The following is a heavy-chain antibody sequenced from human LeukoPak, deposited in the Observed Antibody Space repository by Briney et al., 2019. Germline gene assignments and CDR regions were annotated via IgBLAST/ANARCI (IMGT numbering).Heavy chain of an antibody. Sequence: GGSLRLSCAASGFTFDDYTMHWVRQAPGKGLEWVSYISSSSSTIYYADSVKGRFTISRDNAKNSLYLQMNSLRAEDTAVYYCAGSLDTAMVHYYYYGMDVWGQGTTVTVSS. D-gene: IGHD5-18*01. CDR3: AGSLDTAMVHYYYYGMDV. CDR1: GFTFDDYT. CDR2: ISSSSSTI. J-gene: IGHJ6*02. V-gene: IGHV3-48*04.